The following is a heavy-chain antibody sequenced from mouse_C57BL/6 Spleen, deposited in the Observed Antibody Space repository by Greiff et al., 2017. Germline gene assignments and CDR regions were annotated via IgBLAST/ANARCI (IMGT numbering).Heavy chain of an antibody. CDR3: ARQDGYYGYWYIDV. J-gene: IGHJ1*03. Sequence: EVHLVESGGGLVKPGGSLKLSCAASGFTFSDYGMHWVRQAPETGLEWVAYISSGSSTIYYADTVKGRFTISRDNAKNTLFLQMTSLRSEDTAMYYCARQDGYYGYWYIDVWGTGTTVTVSS. CDR2: ISSGSSTI. V-gene: IGHV5-17*01. D-gene: IGHD2-3*01. CDR1: GFTFSDYG.